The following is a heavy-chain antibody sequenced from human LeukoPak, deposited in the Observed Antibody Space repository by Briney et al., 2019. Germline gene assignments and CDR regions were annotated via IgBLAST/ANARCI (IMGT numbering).Heavy chain of an antibody. CDR3: ARDDFWSGPDAFDI. CDR2: IYHSGST. Sequence: PSETLSLTCTVSGYSISSGYYWGWIRQPPGKGLEWIGSIYHSGSTYYNPSLKSRVTISVDTSKNQFSLKLSSVTAADTAAYYCARDDFWSGPDAFDIWGQGTMVTVSS. V-gene: IGHV4-38-2*02. D-gene: IGHD3-3*01. J-gene: IGHJ3*02. CDR1: GYSISSGYY.